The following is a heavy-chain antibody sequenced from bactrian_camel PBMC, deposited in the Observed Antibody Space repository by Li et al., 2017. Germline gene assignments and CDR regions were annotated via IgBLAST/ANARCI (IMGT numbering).Heavy chain of an antibody. CDR1: HYPFNTFC. V-gene: IGHV3S1*01. D-gene: IGHD6*01. Sequence: HVQLVESGGGSVQNGGSLRLSCVGSHYPFNTFCMGWFRQAPGKGLEWVSAIHAFDGDTYYADSVKGRFTISRDDAKNTVYLQLNNLKTEDMAMYYCTKVNSSWSSWDWGQGTQVTVS. J-gene: IGHJ4*01. CDR3: TKVNSSWSSWD. CDR2: IHAFDGDT.